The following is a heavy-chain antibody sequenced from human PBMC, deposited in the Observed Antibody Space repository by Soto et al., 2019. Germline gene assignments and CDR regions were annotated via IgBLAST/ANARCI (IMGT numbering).Heavy chain of an antibody. CDR3: ARERDIAVGGTTPRYYYRMYV. J-gene: IGHJ6*02. V-gene: IGHV3-48*01. CDR1: GFTFSSYS. Sequence: EVQLVESGGGLVQPGGSLRLSCAASGFTFSSYSMNWVRQAPGTGLEWVSYISSSSSTIYYADSVKGRFTISRDNAKNSLYRQMNSLRGADKAVYYCARERDIAVGGTTPRYYYRMYVWGPGTTVTVSS. D-gene: IGHD6-19*01. CDR2: ISSSSSTI.